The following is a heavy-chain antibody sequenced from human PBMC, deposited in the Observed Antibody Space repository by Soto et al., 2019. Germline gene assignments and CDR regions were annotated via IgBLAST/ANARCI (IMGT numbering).Heavy chain of an antibody. CDR2: VHHSWGS. CDR1: GGSISSYY. Sequence: QVQLQESGPGLVKPSETLSLSCTVSGGSISSYYWSWFRQSPGKRMEWIGYVHHSWGSSYNPSLQSRVAISLDTSKSTFSLKVTSVTATDTAVYYCARQGFGPLHGLVDVWGQGTTVTVSS. J-gene: IGHJ6*02. CDR3: ARQGFGPLHGLVDV. V-gene: IGHV4-59*08. D-gene: IGHD3-10*01.